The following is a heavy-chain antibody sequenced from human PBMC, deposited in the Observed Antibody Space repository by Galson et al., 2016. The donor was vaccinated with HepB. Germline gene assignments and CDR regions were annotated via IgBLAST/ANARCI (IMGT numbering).Heavy chain of an antibody. CDR2: INNVGDTL. CDR1: GFPFSAYF. Sequence: SLRLSCAASGFPFSAYFMNWIRQAPGKGLEWLAYINNVGDTLKYADSVKGRLTISRDNAKNSLFLQMSSLRAEDTAVYYCATEDWWRFEYWGQGALVTVSS. V-gene: IGHV3-11*01. D-gene: IGHD2-8*02. J-gene: IGHJ4*02. CDR3: ATEDWWRFEY.